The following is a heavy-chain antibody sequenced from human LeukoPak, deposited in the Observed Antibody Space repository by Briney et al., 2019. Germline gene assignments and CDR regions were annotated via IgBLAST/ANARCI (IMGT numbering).Heavy chain of an antibody. CDR2: LESDGSRI. J-gene: IGHJ3*02. CDR1: GFTFSSSW. V-gene: IGHV3-74*01. CDR3: AREQAGAFHI. Sequence: GSLRLSCAASGFTFSSSWMNWVRQTPGKGLVWVSRLESDGSRISYADSVKDRFTISRDNAKNTLYLQMNSLRVEDTAVYYCAREQAGAFHIWGQGTMVTVSS. D-gene: IGHD3-10*01.